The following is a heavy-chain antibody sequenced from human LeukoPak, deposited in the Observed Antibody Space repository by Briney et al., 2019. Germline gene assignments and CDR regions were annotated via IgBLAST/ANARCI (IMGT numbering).Heavy chain of an antibody. Sequence: PSETLSLTCTVSGGSISSSSYYWGWIRQPPGKGLEWIGSIYYSGTSSYNPSLKSRLTISVDTSKNQFSLRLHSVTAADTAVYYCARRPCGTSSPAERFDYWGQGTLVTVSS. J-gene: IGHJ4*02. D-gene: IGHD4-23*01. CDR1: GGSISSSSYY. CDR2: IYYSGTS. V-gene: IGHV4-39*01. CDR3: ARRPCGTSSPAERFDY.